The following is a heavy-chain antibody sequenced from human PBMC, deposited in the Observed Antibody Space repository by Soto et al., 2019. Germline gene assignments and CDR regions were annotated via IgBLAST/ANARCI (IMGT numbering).Heavy chain of an antibody. CDR2: IWYDGSNK. CDR1: VFTFSSYG. CDR3: ARDPTAGGSYYGMDV. J-gene: IGHJ6*01. V-gene: IGHV3-33*01. Sequence: PVGSLRLSCASSVFTFSSYGMHCVRHSPGKGLEWVAVIWYDGSNKYYADSVKGRFTISRDNSKNTLYLQMNSLRAEDTAVYYCARDPTAGGSYYGMDVLGQGTTVTVSS.